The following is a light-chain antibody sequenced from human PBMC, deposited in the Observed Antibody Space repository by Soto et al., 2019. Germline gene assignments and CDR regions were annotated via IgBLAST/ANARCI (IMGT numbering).Light chain of an antibody. CDR2: LNSDGSH. CDR3: QTWGTGPTYV. J-gene: IGLJ1*01. CDR1: SGHSSYA. V-gene: IGLV4-69*01. Sequence: QSLLTQSPSASASLGASVKLTCTLSSGHSSYAIAWHQQQPEKGPRYLMKLNSDGSHTKGDGIPDRFSGSSSGAERYLTISSLQSEDEADYYCQTWGTGPTYVFGTGTKVTVL.